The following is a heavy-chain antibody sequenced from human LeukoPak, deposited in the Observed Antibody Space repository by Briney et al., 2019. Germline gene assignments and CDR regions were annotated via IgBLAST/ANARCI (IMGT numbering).Heavy chain of an antibody. J-gene: IGHJ4*02. Sequence: GGSLRLSCAASGFTFSSYAMSWVRQAPGEGLEWVSGISGSGDNTYYADSVKGRFTISRDNSKNTLYLQMNSLRAEDTVVYYCARDHVVVAANTFDYWGQGTLVTVSS. CDR1: GFTFSSYA. CDR2: ISGSGDNT. CDR3: ARDHVVVAANTFDY. V-gene: IGHV3-23*01. D-gene: IGHD2-2*01.